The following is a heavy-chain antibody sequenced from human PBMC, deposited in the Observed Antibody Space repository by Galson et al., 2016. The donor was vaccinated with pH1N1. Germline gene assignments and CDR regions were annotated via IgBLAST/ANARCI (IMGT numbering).Heavy chain of an antibody. J-gene: IGHJ4*02. D-gene: IGHD4-17*01. Sequence: LRLSCAASGFTFSSYAMSWVRQAPGKGLEWVSAISGRGESTYYSDSVKGHLTISRDNSKNTLYLQMNSLRAEDTAVYYCAKNLSSDYGDYGLDYGGQGTLVTVSS. V-gene: IGHV3-23*01. CDR2: ISGRGEST. CDR1: GFTFSSYA. CDR3: AKNLSSDYGDYGLDY.